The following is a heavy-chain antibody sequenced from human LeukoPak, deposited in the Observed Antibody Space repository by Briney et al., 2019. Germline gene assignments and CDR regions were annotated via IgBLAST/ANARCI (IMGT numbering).Heavy chain of an antibody. D-gene: IGHD6-19*01. CDR1: GYTFTSYA. J-gene: IGHJ4*02. V-gene: IGHV7-4-1*02. Sequence: AASVKVSCKASGYTFTSYAMNWVRQAPGQGLEWMGWINTNTGNPTYAQSFTGRFVFSLDTSVSTAYLQISSLKAEDTAVYYCASLYSSGWYCWGQGTLVTVSS. CDR3: ASLYSSGWYC. CDR2: INTNTGNP.